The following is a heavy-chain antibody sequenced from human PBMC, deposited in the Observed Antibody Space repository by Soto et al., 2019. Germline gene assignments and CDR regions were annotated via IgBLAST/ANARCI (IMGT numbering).Heavy chain of an antibody. Sequence: PSETLSLTCTVSSGSISNSDGYYWAWIRQPPGKGLQWIGSIYYSGTTYYHPSLKSRVTISVDTSKNQFSLKLTSVTAADTAVYYCARDPAPWGQGTLVTVSS. CDR1: SGSISNSDGYY. CDR3: ARDPAP. CDR2: IYYSGTT. V-gene: IGHV4-39*07. J-gene: IGHJ5*02.